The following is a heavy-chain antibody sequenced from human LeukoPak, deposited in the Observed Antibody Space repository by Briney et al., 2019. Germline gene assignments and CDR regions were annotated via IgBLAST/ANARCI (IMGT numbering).Heavy chain of an antibody. CDR2: INWNGGST. J-gene: IGHJ4*02. CDR3: ARDGQWLTSGSFDY. D-gene: IGHD6-19*01. Sequence: GGSLRLPCAASGFTFDDYGMSWVRQAPGKGLEWVSGINWNGGSTGYADSVKGRFTISRDNAKNSLYLQMNSLRAEDTALYYCARDGQWLTSGSFDYWGQGTLVTVSS. V-gene: IGHV3-20*04. CDR1: GFTFDDYG.